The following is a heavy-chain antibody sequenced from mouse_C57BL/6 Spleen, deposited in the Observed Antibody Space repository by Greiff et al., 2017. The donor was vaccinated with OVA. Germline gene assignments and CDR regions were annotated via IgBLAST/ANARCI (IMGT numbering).Heavy chain of an antibody. V-gene: IGHV5-4*03. CDR2: ISDGGSYT. D-gene: IGHD1-1*01. Sequence: EVKLMESGGGLVKPGGSLKLSCAASGFTFSSYAMSWVRQTPEKRLEWVATISDGGSYTYYPDNVKGRFTISRDNAKNNLYLQMSHLKSEDTAMYYCARAGSSYNYFDYWGQGTTLTVSS. CDR3: ARAGSSYNYFDY. J-gene: IGHJ2*01. CDR1: GFTFSSYA.